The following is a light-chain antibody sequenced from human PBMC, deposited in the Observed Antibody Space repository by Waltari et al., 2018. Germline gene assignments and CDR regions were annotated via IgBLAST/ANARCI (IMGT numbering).Light chain of an antibody. V-gene: IGKV3-11*01. CDR1: QSVGSY. CDR3: QQYDSTPTWT. Sequence: EIVLTQSPATLSLSPGERATLSCRASQSVGSYLAWYQQKAGQAPRLLIYDASNRATGIPARFSGSGSGTDFTLTISSLQAEDVAVYYCQQYDSTPTWTFGQGTKVEIK. CDR2: DAS. J-gene: IGKJ1*01.